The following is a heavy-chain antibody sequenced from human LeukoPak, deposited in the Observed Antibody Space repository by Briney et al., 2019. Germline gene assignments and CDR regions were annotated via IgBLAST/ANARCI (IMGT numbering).Heavy chain of an antibody. CDR1: GDSISSGGYY. Sequence: SETLSLTCTVSGDSISSGGYYWNWIRQHPGKGLEWLGYIYYSGSTYYNPSLKSRVTISVDTSKNQFSLKLSSVTAADTAVYYCAAAYVWGSYRTGDYWGQGTLVTVSS. CDR2: IYYSGST. V-gene: IGHV4-31*03. D-gene: IGHD3-16*02. J-gene: IGHJ4*02. CDR3: AAAYVWGSYRTGDY.